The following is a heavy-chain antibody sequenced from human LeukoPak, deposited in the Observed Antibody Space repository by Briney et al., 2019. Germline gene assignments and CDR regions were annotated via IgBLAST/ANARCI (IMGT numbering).Heavy chain of an antibody. D-gene: IGHD6-19*01. Sequence: NPSETLSLTCTVSGGSISSGSYYWSWIRQPAGKGLEWIGRIYTSGSTNYNPSLKSRVTISADTSKNQFSLKLSSVTAADTAVYYCARTVAGTTLRFDPWGQGTLVTVSS. CDR3: ARTVAGTTLRFDP. V-gene: IGHV4-61*02. J-gene: IGHJ5*02. CDR1: GGSISSGSYY. CDR2: IYTSGST.